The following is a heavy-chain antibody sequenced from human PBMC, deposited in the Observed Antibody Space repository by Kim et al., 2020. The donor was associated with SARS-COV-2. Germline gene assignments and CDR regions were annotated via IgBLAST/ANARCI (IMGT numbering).Heavy chain of an antibody. D-gene: IGHD4-17*01. CDR3: ARSAYYGDYGSLAY. Sequence: GGSLRLSCAASGFTFSSYAMHWVRQAPGKGLEWVAVISYDGSKKDHADSVKGRFTISRDNSKNTLYLQMNSLRAEDTAVYYCARSAYYGDYGSLAYWGQRILVTVSS. J-gene: IGHJ4*02. CDR2: ISYDGSKK. CDR1: GFTFSSYA. V-gene: IGHV3-30*04.